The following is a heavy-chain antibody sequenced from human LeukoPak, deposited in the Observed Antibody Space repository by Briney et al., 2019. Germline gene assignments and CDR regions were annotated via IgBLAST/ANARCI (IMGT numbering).Heavy chain of an antibody. V-gene: IGHV3-21*01. D-gene: IGHD4-11*01. J-gene: IGHJ4*02. CDR3: ARDKWLTTTHYFDY. Sequence: GGSLRLSCAASEFTFSSYWMSWVRQAPGKGLEWVSSISSSSSYIYYADSVKGRFTVSRDNAKNSVYLQMNSLRAEDTAVYYCARDKWLTTTHYFDYWGQGTLVTVSS. CDR2: ISSSSSYI. CDR1: EFTFSSYW.